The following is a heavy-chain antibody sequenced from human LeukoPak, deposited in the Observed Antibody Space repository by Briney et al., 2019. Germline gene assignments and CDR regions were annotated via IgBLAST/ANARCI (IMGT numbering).Heavy chain of an antibody. CDR1: GGSISSSSYY. CDR3: ARTSVRDRNFDY. D-gene: IGHD2-15*01. V-gene: IGHV4-39*01. Sequence: PSETLSLTCTVSGGSISSSSYYWGWIRQPPGKGLEWIGSIYYSGSTYYNLSLKSRVTISVDTSKNQFSLKLSSVTAADTAVYYCARTSVRDRNFDYWGQGTLVTVSS. CDR2: IYYSGST. J-gene: IGHJ4*02.